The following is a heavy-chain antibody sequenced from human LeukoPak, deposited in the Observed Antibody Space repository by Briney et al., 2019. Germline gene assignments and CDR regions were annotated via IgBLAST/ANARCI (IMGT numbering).Heavy chain of an antibody. CDR3: AKANWVSNADAVW. D-gene: IGHD1-1*01. V-gene: IGHV3-23*01. CDR1: GFSFSDFA. J-gene: IGHJ4*02. Sequence: GGSLRLSCVAPGFSFSDFAMSWVRQAPARGPEWVSSIGGGGETFYADSVKGRSTLSRDASRNTVYLQLNNLRVEDTGIYYCAKANWVSNADAVWWGQGIQVTVSS. CDR2: IGGGGET.